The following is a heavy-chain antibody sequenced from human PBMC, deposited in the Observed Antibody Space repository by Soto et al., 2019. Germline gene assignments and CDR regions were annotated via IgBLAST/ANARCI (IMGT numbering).Heavy chain of an antibody. J-gene: IGHJ4*02. Sequence: QIHLVQSGAEVKKPGASVKVSCKGSGYGFTTYGITWVRQAPGQGLEWMAWISAHNGNTNYAQKLQGRVTVTRDTSTSPAYMELRSMRSVDTAVYSCARGRYGDYWGQGALVTVPS. CDR1: GYGFTTYG. CDR3: ARGRYGDY. CDR2: ISAHNGNT. D-gene: IGHD1-1*01. V-gene: IGHV1-18*01.